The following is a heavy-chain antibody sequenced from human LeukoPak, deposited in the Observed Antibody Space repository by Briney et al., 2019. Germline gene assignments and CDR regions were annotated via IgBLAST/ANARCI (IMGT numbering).Heavy chain of an antibody. CDR2: ISSSGSTI. J-gene: IGHJ4*02. CDR3: ARCTTGRTFGSLREIKRSREIDY. CDR1: GFTFSSYE. Sequence: GGSLRLSCAASGFTFSSYEMNWVRQAPGKGLEWVSYISSSGSTIYYADSVKGRFTISRDNAKNSLYLQMNSLRVEDTAVYYCARCTTGRTFGSLREIKRSREIDYWGQGTLVTVSS. D-gene: IGHD1-1*01. V-gene: IGHV3-48*03.